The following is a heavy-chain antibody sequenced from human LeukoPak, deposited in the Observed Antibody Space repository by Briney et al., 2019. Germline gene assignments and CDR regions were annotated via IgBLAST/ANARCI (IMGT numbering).Heavy chain of an antibody. CDR2: ISSSGSTI. J-gene: IGHJ4*02. CDR3: ARCTTGRTFGSLREIKRSREIDY. CDR1: GFTFSSYE. Sequence: GGSLRLSCAASGFTFSSYEMNWVRQAPGKGLEWVSYISSSGSTIYYADSVKGRFTISRDNAKNSLYLQMNSLRVEDTAVYYCARCTTGRTFGSLREIKRSREIDYWGQGTLVTVSS. D-gene: IGHD1-1*01. V-gene: IGHV3-48*03.